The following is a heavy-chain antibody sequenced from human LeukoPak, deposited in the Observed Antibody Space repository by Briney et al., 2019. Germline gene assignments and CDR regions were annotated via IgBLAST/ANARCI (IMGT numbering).Heavy chain of an antibody. CDR3: ARHKDYYYSYMDV. V-gene: IGHV4-39*01. CDR1: GDSISTSSYY. J-gene: IGHJ6*03. CDR2: IYYSGST. Sequence: SETLSLTCSVSGDSISTSSYYWGWLRQPPWKGLEWIGTIYYSGSTYYNPSLTSRVTISVDTSKNQFSLKLSSVTAADTAVYYCARHKDYYYSYMDVWGKGTTVTISS.